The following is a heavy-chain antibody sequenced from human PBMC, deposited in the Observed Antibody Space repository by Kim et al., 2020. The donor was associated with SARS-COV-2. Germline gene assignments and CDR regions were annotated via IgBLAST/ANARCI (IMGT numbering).Heavy chain of an antibody. D-gene: IGHD2-8*02. CDR3: AIEETGSGNTGYWYFYF. CDR1: GYTFTAYS. J-gene: IGHJ2*01. V-gene: IGHV1-3*04. Sequence: ASVKVSCKASGYTFTAYSIHWVRQAPGQRPEWMGWINTASGSTKYSQKFQGRVTITRDTSASTAYMELSSLISEDTAVYYCAIEETGSGNTGYWYFYFWG. CDR2: INTASGST.